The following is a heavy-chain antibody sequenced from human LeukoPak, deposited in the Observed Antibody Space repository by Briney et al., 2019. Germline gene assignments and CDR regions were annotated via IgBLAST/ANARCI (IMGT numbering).Heavy chain of an antibody. CDR1: GRSFSGYY. V-gene: IGHV4-34*01. CDR2: INHSGST. J-gene: IGHJ6*04. Sequence: PSETLSLTCAVYGRSFSGYYWSWIRQPPGKGLEWIGEINHSGSTNYNPSLKSRVTISVDTSKNQFSLKLSSVTAADTAVYYCARVRGRYYYGSGSSSSDVWGKGTTVTVSS. CDR3: ARVRGRYYYGSGSSSSDV. D-gene: IGHD3-10*01.